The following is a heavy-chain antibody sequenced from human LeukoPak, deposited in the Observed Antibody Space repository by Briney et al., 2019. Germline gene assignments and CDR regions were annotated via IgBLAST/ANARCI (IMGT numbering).Heavy chain of an antibody. CDR2: INWNGGST. V-gene: IGHV3-20*01. CDR1: GFTFSSYG. D-gene: IGHD6-6*01. J-gene: IGHJ5*02. CDR3: ARKLYSSSSENWFDP. Sequence: PGGSLRLSCAASGFTFSSYGMHWVRQAPGKGLEWVSGINWNGGSTGYADSVKGRFTISRDNAKNSLYLQMNSLRAEDTALYHCARKLYSSSSENWFDPWGQGTLVTVSS.